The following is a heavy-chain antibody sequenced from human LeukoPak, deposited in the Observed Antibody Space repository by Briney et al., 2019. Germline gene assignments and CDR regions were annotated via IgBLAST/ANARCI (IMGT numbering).Heavy chain of an antibody. V-gene: IGHV3-33*01. D-gene: IGHD5-24*01. CDR3: ARDTASRPTISWRYYSYGMDV. J-gene: IGHJ6*02. CDR1: GFTFSSYG. Sequence: GRSLRLSCAASGFTFSSYGMHWVRQAPGKGLEWVAVIWYDGSNKYYADSVKGRFTISRDNSKNTLYLQMNSLRAEDTAVYYCARDTASRPTISWRYYSYGMDVWGQGTTVTVSS. CDR2: IWYDGSNK.